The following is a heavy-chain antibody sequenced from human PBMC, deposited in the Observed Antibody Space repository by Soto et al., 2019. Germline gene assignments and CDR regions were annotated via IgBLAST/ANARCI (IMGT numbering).Heavy chain of an antibody. CDR2: IVVGSGNT. D-gene: IGHD5-12*01. CDR3: ARDHHRYSGYDYVDY. Sequence: ASVKVSCKASGFTFTSSAVQWVRQARGQRLEWIGWIVVGSGNTNYAQKFQERVTITRDMSTSTAYMELNSLRAEDTAVYYCARDHHRYSGYDYVDYWGQGTLVTVSS. CDR1: GFTFTSSA. V-gene: IGHV1-58*01. J-gene: IGHJ4*02.